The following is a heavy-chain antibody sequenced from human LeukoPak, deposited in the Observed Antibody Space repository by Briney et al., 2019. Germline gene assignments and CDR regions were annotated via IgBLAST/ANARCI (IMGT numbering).Heavy chain of an antibody. Sequence: PGESLTISCKGYGDRSTSYSVAWVRQMPGKGLEWMGIIFLGDSATRYSPSIQGQGTISVHRSISTAYLQWSSLTPSRTAIYSRARRPLHSQDWLAPWGQGTLVTVSS. CDR3: ARRPLHSQDWLAP. CDR1: GDRSTSYS. J-gene: IGHJ5*02. CDR2: IFLGDSAT. V-gene: IGHV5-51*01.